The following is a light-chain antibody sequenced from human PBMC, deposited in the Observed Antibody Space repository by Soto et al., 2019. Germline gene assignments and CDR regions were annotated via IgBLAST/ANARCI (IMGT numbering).Light chain of an antibody. V-gene: IGLV2-14*01. Sequence: QSALTQPASVSGSPGQSITISCTGTSSDVGGYNYVSWYQQHPGKAPKLIIFEVTNRPSGISSRFSGSKSGNTASLTISGLQPEDEADYHCSSYTSTNEVVFGGGTKLTVL. CDR3: SSYTSTNEVV. CDR1: SSDVGGYNY. CDR2: EVT. J-gene: IGLJ2*01.